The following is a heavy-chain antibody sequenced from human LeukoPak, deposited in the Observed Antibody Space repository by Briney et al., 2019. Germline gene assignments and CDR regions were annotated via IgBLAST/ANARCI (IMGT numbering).Heavy chain of an antibody. D-gene: IGHD6-13*01. CDR2: IYYSGST. J-gene: IGHJ4*02. V-gene: IGHV4-59*01. CDR3: ARDGDSSSLDY. CDR1: GGSISSYY. Sequence: SETLSLTCTVAGGSISSYYLSWIRQPPGKGLEWIGYIYYSGSTNYNPSLKSRVTISVDTSKNQFSLKLSSVTAADTAVYYCARDGDSSSLDYWGQGTLVTVSS.